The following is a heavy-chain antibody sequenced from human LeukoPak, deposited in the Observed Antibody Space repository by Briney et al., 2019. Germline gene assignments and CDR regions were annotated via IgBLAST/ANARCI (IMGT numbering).Heavy chain of an antibody. CDR3: ARGRLSGYDEGWFDP. Sequence: PSETLSLTCTVSGGSISSGGYYWSWIRQHPGKGLEWIGYIYYSGSTYYNPSLKSRVTISVDTSKNQFSLKLSSVTAADTAVYYCARGRLSGYDEGWFDPWGQGTLVTVSS. CDR1: GGSISSGGYY. V-gene: IGHV4-31*03. D-gene: IGHD5-12*01. CDR2: IYYSGST. J-gene: IGHJ5*02.